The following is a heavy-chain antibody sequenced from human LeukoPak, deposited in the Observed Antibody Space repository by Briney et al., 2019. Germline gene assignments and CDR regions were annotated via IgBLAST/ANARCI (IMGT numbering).Heavy chain of an antibody. J-gene: IGHJ4*02. CDR2: ISGSGGST. D-gene: IGHD1-26*01. CDR3: AKAELEPEKWELLDY. V-gene: IGHV3-23*01. CDR1: GFTFSSYA. Sequence: PGGSLRLSCAASGFTFSSYAMSWVRQAPGKGLEWVSAISGSGGSTYYADSVKGRFTISRDNSKNTLYLQMNSLRAEDTAVYYCAKAELEPEKWELLDYWGQGTLVTVSS.